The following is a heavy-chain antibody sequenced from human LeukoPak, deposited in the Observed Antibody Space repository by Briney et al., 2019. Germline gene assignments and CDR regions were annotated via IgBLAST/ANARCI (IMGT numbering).Heavy chain of an antibody. CDR3: AKAGWVSGWYFRPGYYYYGMDV. D-gene: IGHD6-19*01. CDR2: ISGSGGSN. CDR1: GFTFSSYA. V-gene: IGHV3-23*01. Sequence: GGALRLSCAASGFTFSSYAMSWVRQARGKGREGVSAISGSGGSNYYVDSVKGRFTISSDNSKNTLYLQINSLRAEDTAVYYCAKAGWVSGWYFRPGYYYYGMDVWGQGTTVTVSS. J-gene: IGHJ6*02.